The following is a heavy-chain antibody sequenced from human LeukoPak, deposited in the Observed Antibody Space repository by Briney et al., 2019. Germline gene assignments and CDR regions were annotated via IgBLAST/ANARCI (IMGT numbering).Heavy chain of an antibody. V-gene: IGHV3-23*01. CDR1: GFTFSSAG. D-gene: IGHD6-19*01. Sequence: GGSLRLSCAASGFTFSSAGMTWVRQAPGRGLEWVSTITFSGLGLYYADSVKGRFTIYRDNSKNMVYLQMNSLRAEDTAIYYCATDGSGWSRSSWGQGTLVTVSS. CDR2: ITFSGLGL. J-gene: IGHJ5*02. CDR3: ATDGSGWSRSS.